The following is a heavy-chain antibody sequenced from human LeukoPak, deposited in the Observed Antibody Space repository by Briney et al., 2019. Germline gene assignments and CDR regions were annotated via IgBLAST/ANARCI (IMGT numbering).Heavy chain of an antibody. CDR3: ATGERLVPAAMWFDY. J-gene: IGHJ4*02. V-gene: IGHV1-2*02. D-gene: IGHD2-2*01. CDR1: GYTFTDYY. Sequence: ASVKVSCKASGYTFTDYYMHWVRQAAGQGLEWMGWINPKSGGRSYAQRFQGRVTMTRDTSISTAYMELSRLRSDDTAVYYCATGERLVPAAMWFDYWGQGTLVTVSS. CDR2: INPKSGGR.